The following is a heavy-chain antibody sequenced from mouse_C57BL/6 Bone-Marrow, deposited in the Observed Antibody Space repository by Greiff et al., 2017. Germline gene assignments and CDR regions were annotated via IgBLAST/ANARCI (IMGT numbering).Heavy chain of an antibody. CDR3: ARGWLRRDDY. V-gene: IGHV1-26*01. CDR2: INPNNGGT. Sequence: VQLKQSGPELVKPGASVKISCKASGYTFTDYYMNWVKQSHGKSLEWIGDINPNNGGTSYNQKFKGKATLTVDKSSSTAYMELRSLTSEDSAVYYCARGWLRRDDYWGQGTTLTVSS. CDR1: GYTFTDYY. J-gene: IGHJ2*01. D-gene: IGHD2-2*01.